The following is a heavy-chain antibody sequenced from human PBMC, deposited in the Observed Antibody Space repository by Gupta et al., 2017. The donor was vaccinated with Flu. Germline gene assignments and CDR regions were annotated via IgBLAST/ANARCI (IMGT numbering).Heavy chain of an antibody. CDR3: AKSGPAYSGYDHYFDY. J-gene: IGHJ4*02. CDR1: GFTFRDYA. CDR2: IGYKNNYV. V-gene: IGHV3-9*01. Sequence: EVHLVESGGALVQPGRSLRLSCAAAGFTFRDYAMHWVRQAPGKGLEWVSGIGYKNNYVGYADSVKGRFTISRDNAKDSLYLEMNSLTPEDTAFYYCAKSGPAYSGYDHYFDYWGQGTLVTVSS. D-gene: IGHD5-12*01.